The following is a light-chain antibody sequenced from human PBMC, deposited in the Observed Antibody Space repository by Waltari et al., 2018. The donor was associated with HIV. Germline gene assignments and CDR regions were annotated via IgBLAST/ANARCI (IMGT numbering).Light chain of an antibody. J-gene: IGKJ2*01. CDR3: QQYNNRRPYT. CDR1: QSVNSH. CDR2: DAS. Sequence: EVVMTQSPATLSVSPGERATLSCRASQSVNSHLAWYQQKVGQAPRLLIYDASTRATGGPATCCGSGSGTKVTLTTISLQSEDVAVYYYQQYNNRRPYTFGQGTKLEIK. V-gene: IGKV3-15*01.